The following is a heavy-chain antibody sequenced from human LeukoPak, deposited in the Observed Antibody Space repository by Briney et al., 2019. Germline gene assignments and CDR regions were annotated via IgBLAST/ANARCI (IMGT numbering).Heavy chain of an antibody. CDR2: IDQDGSIR. CDR3: ARTNAWHPGDY. Sequence: GGSLRLSCAASGFMFSSYWMTWVRQAPGKGLEWVANIDQDGSIRYYVGSVQGRFTISRDNAKNSLYLQMYSLRAEDTAVYYCARTNAWHPGDYWGQGTLVTVSS. CDR1: GFMFSSYW. J-gene: IGHJ4*02. D-gene: IGHD2-2*01. V-gene: IGHV3-7*01.